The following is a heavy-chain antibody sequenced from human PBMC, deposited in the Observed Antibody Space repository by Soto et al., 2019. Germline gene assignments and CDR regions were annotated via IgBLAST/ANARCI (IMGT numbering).Heavy chain of an antibody. CDR2: INPSGGIT. D-gene: IGHD2-2*01. CDR1: GYTLTSYY. CDR3: ARGISTTRYYYYYGMDV. Sequence: ASVKFFCKASGYTLTSYYLHWVRQAPGQGPEWMGIINPSGGITNDAQKFKDRVTMTSDTSTSTVYMELSSLRSEDTAVYYCARGISTTRYYYYYGMDVWGQGTTVTAP. J-gene: IGHJ6*02. V-gene: IGHV1-46*01.